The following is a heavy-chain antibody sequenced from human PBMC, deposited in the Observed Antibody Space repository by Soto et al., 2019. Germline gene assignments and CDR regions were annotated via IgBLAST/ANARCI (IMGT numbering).Heavy chain of an antibody. Sequence: SETLSLTCAVSGGSISNGGYYWNWIRQPPGKGLEWIGYIYYSGYTNYNPSLKSRVTISVDTSKNQFSLKLSSVTAADTAVYYCARVGRDYGDSIYYYGMDVWGQGTTVTVSS. V-gene: IGHV4-61*08. CDR1: GGSISNGGYY. D-gene: IGHD4-17*01. J-gene: IGHJ6*02. CDR3: ARVGRDYGDSIYYYGMDV. CDR2: IYYSGYT.